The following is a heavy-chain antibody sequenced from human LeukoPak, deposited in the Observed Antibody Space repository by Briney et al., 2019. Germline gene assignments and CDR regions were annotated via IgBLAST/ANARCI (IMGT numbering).Heavy chain of an antibody. Sequence: ASETLSLTCTGAGDSIGSYFWSWIRQSPGKGLEWIGHIYHSGSTNYNPSLKSRVTISIDTSKNQFSLKLTSVTSADTAVYYCARDGPAYTSRWYDYYYGLDVWAKGPRSPSP. CDR3: ARDGPAYTSRWYDYYYGLDV. D-gene: IGHD2-2*01. CDR1: GDSIGSYF. V-gene: IGHV4-59*01. J-gene: IGHJ6*02. CDR2: IYHSGST.